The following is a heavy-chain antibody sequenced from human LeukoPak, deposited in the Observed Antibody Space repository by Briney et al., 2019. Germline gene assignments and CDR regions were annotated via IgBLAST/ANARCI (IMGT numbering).Heavy chain of an antibody. CDR3: ARKDGVDYDGTNFDY. D-gene: IGHD4-17*01. V-gene: IGHV4-34*01. Sequence: PSETLSLTCAVYGGSFSGYYWSWIRQPPGKGLEWIGEINHSGSTNYNPSLKSRVTISVDTSKNQFSLKLSSVTAADTAVYYCARKDGVDYDGTNFDYWGQGTLVTVSS. CDR2: INHSGST. CDR1: GGSFSGYY. J-gene: IGHJ4*02.